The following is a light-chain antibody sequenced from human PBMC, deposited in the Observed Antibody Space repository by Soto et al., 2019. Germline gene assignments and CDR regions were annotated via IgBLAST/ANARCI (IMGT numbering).Light chain of an antibody. J-gene: IGKJ5*01. CDR1: QSVSSSY. CDR2: GAS. CDR3: KHYGSSPLVT. Sequence: EIVLTQSPGTLSLSPGERATLSCRASQSVSSSYLAWYQQKPGQAPRLLIYGASSRATGIPDRFSGSGSGKDFTLTISRLEPEDFAVYYCKHYGSSPLVTFGQGTRLEIK. V-gene: IGKV3-20*01.